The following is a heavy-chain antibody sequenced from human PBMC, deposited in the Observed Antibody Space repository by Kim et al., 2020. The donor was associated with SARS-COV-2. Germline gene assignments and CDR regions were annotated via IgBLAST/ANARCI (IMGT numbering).Heavy chain of an antibody. J-gene: IGHJ5*02. V-gene: IGHV6-1*01. CDR3: ARRVKSGGFDP. Sequence: NDYALSVKSRITINADTSKNQFSLQLNSVTPEDTAVYYCARRVKSGGFDPWGQGTLVTVSS. D-gene: IGHD3-10*01. CDR2: N.